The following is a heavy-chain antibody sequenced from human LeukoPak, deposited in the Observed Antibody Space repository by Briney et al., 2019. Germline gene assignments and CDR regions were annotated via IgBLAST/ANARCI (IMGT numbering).Heavy chain of an antibody. CDR1: GFTFSSYA. V-gene: IGHV3-30*02. CDR3: AKDGSWSCTD. CDR2: IAHHGSNK. Sequence: PGGSLRLSCAASGFTFSSYAIHWVRQGPGKGLEWVAYIAHHGSNKYYADSVKGRFTISRDNSKRTLYLQMNSLRADGTAVYYCAKDGSWSCTDWGQGTLVTVSS. D-gene: IGHD2-8*02. J-gene: IGHJ4*02.